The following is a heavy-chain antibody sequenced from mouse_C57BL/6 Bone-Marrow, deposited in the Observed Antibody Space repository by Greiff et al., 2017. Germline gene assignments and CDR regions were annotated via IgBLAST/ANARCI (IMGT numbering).Heavy chain of an antibody. CDR3: ASPIITSVVTLDY. J-gene: IGHJ2*01. Sequence: VQLQQPGAELVKPGASVKLSCKASGYTFTSYWMHWVKQRPGRGLEWIGRIDPNSGGTKYNEKFKSKATLTVDKPSSTAYMQLSSLTAEDAAVYDCASPIITSVVTLDYWGQGTTLTVSS. D-gene: IGHD1-1*01. CDR1: GYTFTSYW. V-gene: IGHV1-72*01. CDR2: IDPNSGGT.